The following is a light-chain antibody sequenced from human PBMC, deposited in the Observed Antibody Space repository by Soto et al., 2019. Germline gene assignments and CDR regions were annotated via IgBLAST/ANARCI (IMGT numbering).Light chain of an antibody. CDR2: GAS. V-gene: IGKV3-15*01. Sequence: EIVLTQSPGTLSLSPGERATLSCRASQTLSSRHLAWYQQKPGQTPRLVIYGASNRATGVPARFSGSGSGTDFTLTISSLQSEDFAVYYCLQYDDWHRTFGQGTKVDIK. CDR3: LQYDDWHRT. J-gene: IGKJ1*01. CDR1: QTLSSRH.